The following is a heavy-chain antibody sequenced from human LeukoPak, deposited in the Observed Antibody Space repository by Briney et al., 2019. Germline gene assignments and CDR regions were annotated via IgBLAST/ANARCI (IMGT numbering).Heavy chain of an antibody. CDR2: IYYTGST. CDR1: GVSISSHY. J-gene: IGHJ4*02. V-gene: IGHV4-59*11. Sequence: SETLSLTCTVSGVSISSHYWSWTRQSPGKRLEWIGNIYYTGSTNYNPSLQSRVAISIDTSKNQFSLTLNSVTAADAAVYYCASAGNPHYFDFWGQGPLVTVSS. CDR3: ASAGNPHYFDF.